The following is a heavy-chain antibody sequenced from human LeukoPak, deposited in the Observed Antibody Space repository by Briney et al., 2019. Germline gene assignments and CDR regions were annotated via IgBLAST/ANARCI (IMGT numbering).Heavy chain of an antibody. V-gene: IGHV3-23*01. CDR3: AKPITLTYYHDSSGYGRAFDI. Sequence: GGSLRLSCAASGFTFSRFGMHWVRQAPGKGLEWVSAISGSGGSTYYADSVKGRFTISRDNSKNTLYLQMNSLGAEDTAVYYCAKPITLTYYHDSSGYGRAFDIWGQGTMVTVSS. CDR1: GFTFSRFG. D-gene: IGHD3-22*01. J-gene: IGHJ3*02. CDR2: ISGSGGST.